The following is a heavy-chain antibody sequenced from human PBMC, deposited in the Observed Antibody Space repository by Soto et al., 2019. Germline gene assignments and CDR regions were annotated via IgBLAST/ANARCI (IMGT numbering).Heavy chain of an antibody. V-gene: IGHV3-30*03. D-gene: IGHD3-10*01. CDR1: GFTFSDYG. CDR2: ISYEGSEE. Sequence: LRLSCAGSGFTFSDYGMHWVRQAPGKGLEWVAVISYEGSEEYYADSVKGRFTISRDNSKNTLFLQMNSLRPEDTALYYCARVRPGNYRDYWGQGTLVTVSS. CDR3: ARVRPGNYRDY. J-gene: IGHJ4*02.